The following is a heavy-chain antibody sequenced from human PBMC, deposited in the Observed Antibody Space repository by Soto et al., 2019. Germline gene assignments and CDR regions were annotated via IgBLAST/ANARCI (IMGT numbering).Heavy chain of an antibody. J-gene: IGHJ5*02. D-gene: IGHD2-15*01. CDR2: INPSGGST. CDR3: ARDWTGYCSGGSCYGNWFDP. CDR1: GYTFTSYY. V-gene: IGHV1-46*01. Sequence: ASVKVSCKASGYTFTSYYMHWVRQAPGQGLEWMGIINPSGGSTSYAQKFQGRVTMTTDTSTSTAYMELRSLRSDDTAVYYCARDWTGYCSGGSCYGNWFDPWGQGTLVTVSS.